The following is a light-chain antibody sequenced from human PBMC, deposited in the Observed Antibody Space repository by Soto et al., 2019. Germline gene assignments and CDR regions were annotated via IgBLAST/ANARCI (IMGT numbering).Light chain of an antibody. J-gene: IGKJ5*01. V-gene: IGKV3-15*01. CDR3: QQYYNWPRT. CDR1: QSVSSSY. Sequence: EIVLTQSPGTLSLSPGERATLSCRASQSVSSSYLAWYQQKPGQAPRLLIYGASTRATGIPARFSGSGSGTEFTLTINSLQAEDCAVYYCQQYYNWPRTFGQGTRLETK. CDR2: GAS.